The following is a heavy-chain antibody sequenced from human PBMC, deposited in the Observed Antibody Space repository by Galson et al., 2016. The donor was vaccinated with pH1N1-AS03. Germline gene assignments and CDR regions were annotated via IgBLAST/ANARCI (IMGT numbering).Heavy chain of an antibody. Sequence: CAISGDSVSSNSAAWNWIRLSPSRGLEWLGRTYYRSRWKNDYAVSVKSRIIINPDTSKNQFSLQLNSVTPEDTAIYYCAGMQLGALHFWGRGTPVTVSS. D-gene: IGHD1-1*01. J-gene: IGHJ4*02. V-gene: IGHV6-1*01. CDR2: TYYRSRWKN. CDR3: AGMQLGALHF. CDR1: GDSVSSNSAA.